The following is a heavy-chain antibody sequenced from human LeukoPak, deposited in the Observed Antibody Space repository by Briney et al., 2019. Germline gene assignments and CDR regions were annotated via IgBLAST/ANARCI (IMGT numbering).Heavy chain of an antibody. J-gene: IGHJ4*02. CDR3: ARGLGSSGWYGSRAYYFDY. V-gene: IGHV4-34*01. CDR2: INHSGST. D-gene: IGHD6-19*01. CDR1: GGSFSGYY. Sequence: PSETLSLTCAVYGGSFSGYYWSWIRQPPGKGLEWIGEINHSGSTNYNPSLKSRVTISVDTSKNQFSLKLSSVPAADTAVYYCARGLGSSGWYGSRAYYFDYWGQGTLVTVSS.